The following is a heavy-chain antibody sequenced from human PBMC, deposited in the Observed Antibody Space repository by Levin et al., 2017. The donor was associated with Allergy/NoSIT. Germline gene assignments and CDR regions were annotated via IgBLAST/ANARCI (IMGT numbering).Heavy chain of an antibody. J-gene: IGHJ4*02. CDR1: GSPFTNYW. CDR2: IHPEDSDT. Sequence: GGSLRLSCQGFGSPFTNYWIAWVRQMSGRGLEWVGNIHPEDSDTRYGPSFQGHVTISVDKSSTTAYLEWSSLKASDTAMYYCATLEEMSTLYLFDNWGPGTLVTVSS. CDR3: ATLEEMSTLYLFDN. V-gene: IGHV5-51*01. D-gene: IGHD5-24*01.